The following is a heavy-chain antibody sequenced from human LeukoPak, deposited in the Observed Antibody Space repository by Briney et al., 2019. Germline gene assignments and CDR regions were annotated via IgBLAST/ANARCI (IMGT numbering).Heavy chain of an antibody. CDR2: INAGNGNT. Sequence: GASVKVSCKASGYTFTSYAMHWVRQTPGQRLEWMRWINAGNGNTKYSQKFQGRVTITRDTSASTAYMELSSLRSEDTAVYYCARVPRNYYATHWGQGTLVTVSS. D-gene: IGHD3-10*01. CDR1: GYTFTSYA. CDR3: ARVPRNYYATH. J-gene: IGHJ4*02. V-gene: IGHV1-3*01.